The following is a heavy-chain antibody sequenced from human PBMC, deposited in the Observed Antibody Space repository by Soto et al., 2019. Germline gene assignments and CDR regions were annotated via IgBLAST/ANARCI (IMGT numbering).Heavy chain of an antibody. CDR3: ARAVAVPVDFDY. CDR1: GYTFTSYA. J-gene: IGHJ4*02. CDR2: INAGNGNT. V-gene: IGHV1-3*05. D-gene: IGHD6-19*01. Sequence: QVQLVQSGAEEKKPGASVKVSCKASGYTFTSYAMHWVRQAPGQRLEWMGWINAGNGNTKYSQKFQGRVTITRDTSASTACMGLSSLRSEDTAVYYCARAVAVPVDFDYWGQGTLVAVSS.